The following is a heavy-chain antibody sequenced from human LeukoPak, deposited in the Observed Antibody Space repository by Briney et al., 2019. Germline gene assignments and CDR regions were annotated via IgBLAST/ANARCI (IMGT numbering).Heavy chain of an antibody. J-gene: IGHJ6*03. CDR1: GGSISSGSYY. CDR2: IYTSGST. D-gene: IGHD2/OR15-2a*01. V-gene: IGHV4-61*02. CDR3: ARGRNLFYYYMDV. Sequence: PSETLSLTCTVSGGSISSGSYYWSWIRQPAGKGLEWIGRIYTSGSTNYNPSLKSRVTISVDTSKNQFSLKLSSVTAADTAVYYCARGRNLFYYYMDVWGKGTTVTISS.